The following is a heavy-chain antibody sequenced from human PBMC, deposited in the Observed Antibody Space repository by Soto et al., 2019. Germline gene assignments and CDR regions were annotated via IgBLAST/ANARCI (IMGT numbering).Heavy chain of an antibody. J-gene: IGHJ3*02. V-gene: IGHV3-11*05. CDR1: GFTFSDYY. Sequence: QVPLVESGGGLVEPGGSLRLSCVTSGFTFSDYYMSWIRQAPGKGLEWVSYVRSDDGFTNYADSVKGRFTISRDNAKNSLYLQMNNLRAEDTAVYYCARAKWMVVPFDIWGQGTMVTVSS. D-gene: IGHD2-21*01. CDR3: ARAKWMVVPFDI. CDR2: VRSDDGFT.